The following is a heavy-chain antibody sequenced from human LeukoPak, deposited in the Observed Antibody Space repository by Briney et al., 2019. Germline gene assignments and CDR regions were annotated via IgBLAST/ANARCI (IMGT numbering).Heavy chain of an antibody. CDR1: GITLSELW. CDR3: VGGYGWLPDY. V-gene: IGHV3-7*04. D-gene: IGHD6-19*01. Sequence: GGSLRLSCAGYGITLSELWMNWVRQVPGKGLEWVDNIKQDGSEKKYVDSVKGRFTISRDNAKNSVYLQMNSRRVDDTAVYYCVGGYGWLPDYWGQGALVTVSS. CDR2: IKQDGSEK. J-gene: IGHJ4*02.